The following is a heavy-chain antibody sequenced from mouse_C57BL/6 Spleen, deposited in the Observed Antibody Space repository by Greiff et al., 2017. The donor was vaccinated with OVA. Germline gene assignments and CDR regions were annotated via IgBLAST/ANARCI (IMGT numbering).Heavy chain of an antibody. D-gene: IGHD2-5*01. Sequence: EVQLQESGPGLVKPSQSLSLSCSVSGYSFTSCCYWYWIRQPPGNKLEWRVYISYDGSNNYNPSLKNRISFTRDTSKNQFFQKMNSVTTENTATYYCARPYYSNAWFDYWGQGTLVTVSA. J-gene: IGHJ3*01. CDR3: ARPYYSNAWFDY. CDR1: GYSFTSCCY. V-gene: IGHV3-6*01. CDR2: ISYDGSN.